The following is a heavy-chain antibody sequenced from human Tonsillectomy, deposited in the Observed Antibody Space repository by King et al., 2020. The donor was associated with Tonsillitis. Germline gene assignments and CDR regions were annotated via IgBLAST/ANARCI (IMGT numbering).Heavy chain of an antibody. J-gene: IGHJ4*02. CDR2: INHSGST. CDR1: GGSFSTYY. CDR3: ARGSLTIFGVAPHY. Sequence: VQLQQWGAGLLKPSETLSLTCAVYGGSFSTYYWSWIRQPPGKGLEWIGEINHSGSTNYNPFLKSRVTISVDTSKNQFSLKVSSVTAADTALYYCARGSLTIFGVAPHYWGQGTLVTVSS. D-gene: IGHD3-3*01. V-gene: IGHV4-34*01.